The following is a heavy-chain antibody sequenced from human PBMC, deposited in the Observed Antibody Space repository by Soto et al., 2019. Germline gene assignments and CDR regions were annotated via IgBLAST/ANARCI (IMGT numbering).Heavy chain of an antibody. CDR3: ARDGAAVRDPHGMDV. CDR2: IYHSGST. V-gene: IGHV4-59*01. Sequence: QVQLQESGPGLVKPSETLSLTCTVSGGSISSYYWSWIRQPPGKGLEWIGYIYHSGSTIYNPSLKSRVTISVEMSKNQFSLKLSSVTAADTAVYYCARDGAAVRDPHGMDVWGQGSTVTVSS. D-gene: IGHD3-16*01. J-gene: IGHJ6*02. CDR1: GGSISSYY.